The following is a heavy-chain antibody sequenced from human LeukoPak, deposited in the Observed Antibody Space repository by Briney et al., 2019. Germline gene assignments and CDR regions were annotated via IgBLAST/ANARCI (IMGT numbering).Heavy chain of an antibody. CDR2: IYHTGST. CDR1: GGSITGHY. CDR3: ARRTVTTRIGFDAFDV. J-gene: IGHJ3*01. V-gene: IGHV4-59*11. D-gene: IGHD4-17*01. Sequence: SETLSLTCSVSGGSITGHYWNWIRQSPEKGLEWIWYIYHTGSTNYNPSLKSRVTISLDTSKNQFSLKLSSVTAADTAVYYCARRTVTTRIGFDAFDVWGQGTMVTVSS.